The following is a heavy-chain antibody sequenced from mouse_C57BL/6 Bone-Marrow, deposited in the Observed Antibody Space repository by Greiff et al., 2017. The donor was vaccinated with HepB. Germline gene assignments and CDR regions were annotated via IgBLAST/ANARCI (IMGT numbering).Heavy chain of an antibody. J-gene: IGHJ3*01. Sequence: LVESGAELVKPGASVKLSCKASGYTFTSYWMHWVKQRPGQGLEWIGMIHPNSGSTNYNEKFKSKATLTVDKSSSTAYMQLSSLTSEASAVYCCARYDSSGYGFAYWGQGTLVTVSA. CDR1: GYTFTSYW. CDR2: IHPNSGST. D-gene: IGHD3-2*02. CDR3: ARYDSSGYGFAY. V-gene: IGHV1-64*01.